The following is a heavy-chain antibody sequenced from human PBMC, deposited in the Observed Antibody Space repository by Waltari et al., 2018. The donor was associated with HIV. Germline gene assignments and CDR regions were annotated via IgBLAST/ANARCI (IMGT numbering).Heavy chain of an antibody. CDR2: IIPIFGTA. D-gene: IGHD6-13*01. CDR1: GSNFRSYS. J-gene: IGHJ6*02. CDR3: ARESIAAAGRGGYYYGMDV. V-gene: IGHV1-69*14. Sequence: QVQLVQSGTEVKKPGSSVKVSCKASGSNFRSYSNSWRRQAPGQGPEWMGGIIPIFGTANYAQKFQGRVTITADKSTSTAYMELSSLRSEDTAVYYCARESIAAAGRGGYYYGMDVWGQGTTVTVSS.